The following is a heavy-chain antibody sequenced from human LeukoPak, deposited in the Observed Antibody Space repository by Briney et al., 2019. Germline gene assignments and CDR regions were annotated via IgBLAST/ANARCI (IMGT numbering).Heavy chain of an antibody. J-gene: IGHJ3*02. Sequence: SETLSLTCTVSGGSISSYYWSWIRQPPGKGLEWIGYIYYSGSTNYNPSLKSRVTISVDTSKNQFSLKLSSVTAADTAVYYCARGGYYDYDAFDIWGQGTMVTVSS. CDR1: GGSISSYY. D-gene: IGHD3-22*01. V-gene: IGHV4-59*01. CDR2: IYYSGST. CDR3: ARGGYYDYDAFDI.